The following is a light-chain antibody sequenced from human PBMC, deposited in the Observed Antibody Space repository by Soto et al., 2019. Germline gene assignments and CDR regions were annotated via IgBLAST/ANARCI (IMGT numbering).Light chain of an antibody. V-gene: IGKV1-5*03. CDR3: QQYDTNPWT. Sequence: DIQMTQFPSTLSASVGDRVSISCRASQSISSWLAWYQQKPGKAPNLLIYRASSLQSGVPSRFSGSGSGTEFTRTISSLQPDDFATYYCQQYDTNPWTFGRGTKVEFK. CDR2: RAS. J-gene: IGKJ1*01. CDR1: QSISSW.